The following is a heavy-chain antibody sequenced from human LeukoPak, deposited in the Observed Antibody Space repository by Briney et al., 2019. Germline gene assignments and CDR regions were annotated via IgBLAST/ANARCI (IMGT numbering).Heavy chain of an antibody. D-gene: IGHD3-22*01. Sequence: ASVKVSCKASGYTFTSYHMHWVRQAPGQGLEWMGIINPSGGSTSYAQKFQGRVTMTRDTSTSTVYMELSSLRSEDTAVYYCASATYYYASSGYDWGQGTLVTVSS. J-gene: IGHJ4*02. V-gene: IGHV1-46*01. CDR3: ASATYYYASSGYD. CDR2: INPSGGST. CDR1: GYTFTSYH.